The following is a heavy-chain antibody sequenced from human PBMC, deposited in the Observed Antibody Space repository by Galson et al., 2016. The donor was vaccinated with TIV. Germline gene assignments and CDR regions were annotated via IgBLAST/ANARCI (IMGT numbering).Heavy chain of an antibody. V-gene: IGHV1-69*04. Sequence: SVKVSCKASGGTFSNYAISWVRQAPGQGLERMGRIIPILGIANYAEKIQGRATITADKSTSTAYMELSSLRSDDTAVYYCARGTEVGATAYWYFDLWGRGTLVTVSS. CDR3: ARGTEVGATAYWYFDL. J-gene: IGHJ2*01. CDR1: GGTFSNYA. CDR2: IIPILGIA. D-gene: IGHD1-26*01.